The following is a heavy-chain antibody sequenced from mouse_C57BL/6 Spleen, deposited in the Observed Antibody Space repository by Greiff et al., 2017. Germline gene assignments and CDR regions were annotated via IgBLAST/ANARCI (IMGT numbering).Heavy chain of an antibody. D-gene: IGHD1-1*01. Sequence: QVQLQQPGAELVKPGASVKLSCKASGYTFTSYWMHWVKQRPGQGLEWIGMIHPNSGSTNYNEKFKSKATLTVDKSSSTAYMQLSSLTSEDSAVYYCARPRITTVVATPLSFDVWGTGTTVTVSS. CDR2: IHPNSGST. CDR1: GYTFTSYW. CDR3: ARPRITTVVATPLSFDV. J-gene: IGHJ1*03. V-gene: IGHV1-64*01.